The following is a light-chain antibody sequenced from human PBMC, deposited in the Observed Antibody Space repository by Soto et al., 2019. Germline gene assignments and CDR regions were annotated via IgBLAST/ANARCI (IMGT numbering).Light chain of an antibody. CDR3: QQYGSSSIT. V-gene: IGKV3-20*01. CDR2: GAS. J-gene: IGKJ5*01. CDR1: QSVGSIY. Sequence: EIVLTQSPGTLSSSPGERATLSCRASQSVGSIYLAWYQQRPGQAPRLLISGASNRATGIPVRFSGSGSGTDFTLTISGLEPEDFAVYYCQQYGSSSITFGQGTRLEIK.